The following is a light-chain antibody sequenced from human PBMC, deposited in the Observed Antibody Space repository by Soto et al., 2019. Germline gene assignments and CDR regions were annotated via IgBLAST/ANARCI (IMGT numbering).Light chain of an antibody. CDR1: RSDVGGYNY. Sequence: QSALTQPASVSGSPGQSITISCTGTRSDVGGYNYVSWYQQLPGKAPKLMIYDVSNRPSGVSNRFSGSKSGNTASLTISGLQAEDEADYYCSSYTSSSTLFGTGTKLTVL. J-gene: IGLJ1*01. CDR3: SSYTSSSTL. CDR2: DVS. V-gene: IGLV2-14*01.